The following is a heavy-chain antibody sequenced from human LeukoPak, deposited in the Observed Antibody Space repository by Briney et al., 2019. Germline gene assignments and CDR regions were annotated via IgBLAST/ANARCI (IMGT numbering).Heavy chain of an antibody. D-gene: IGHD3-9*01. CDR3: ARTYYDILTAYNPYFDY. J-gene: IGHJ4*02. V-gene: IGHV3-66*01. CDR1: GITVSSNY. CDR2: IYICGTT. Sequence: GGSLRLSCAASGITVSSNYMIWVRQVPGKGLEWVSVIYICGTTYYADSVKGRFTISRDNAENALYLQMNSLRAEDTAVYYCARTYYDILTAYNPYFDYWGQGTLVTVSS.